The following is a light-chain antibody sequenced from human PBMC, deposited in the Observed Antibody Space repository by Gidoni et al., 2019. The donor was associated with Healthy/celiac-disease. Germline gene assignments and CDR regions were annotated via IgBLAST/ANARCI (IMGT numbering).Light chain of an antibody. CDR1: NIGSKS. J-gene: IGLJ2*01. Sequence: SYVPTPPPSVSVAPGQTARSTCGGNNIGSKSVHWYQQKPGQAPVLVVYDDSDRPSGIPERFSGSNSGNTATLTISRVEAGDEADYYCQVWDSSSDLVVFGGGTKLTVL. CDR2: DDS. V-gene: IGLV3-21*02. CDR3: QVWDSSSDLVV.